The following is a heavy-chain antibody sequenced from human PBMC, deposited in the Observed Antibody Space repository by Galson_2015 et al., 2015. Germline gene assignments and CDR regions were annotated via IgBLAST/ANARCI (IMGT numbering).Heavy chain of an antibody. Sequence: LRLSCAASGFTFSSYALSWVRQAPGKGLEWVSAISGSGGSTYYADSVKGRFTISRDNSKNTLYLQMNSLRAEDTAVYYCAKKSSSAYYYYYGMDVWGQGTTVTVSS. D-gene: IGHD6-6*01. CDR3: AKKSSSAYYYYYGMDV. CDR1: GFTFSSYA. CDR2: ISGSGGST. J-gene: IGHJ6*02. V-gene: IGHV3-23*01.